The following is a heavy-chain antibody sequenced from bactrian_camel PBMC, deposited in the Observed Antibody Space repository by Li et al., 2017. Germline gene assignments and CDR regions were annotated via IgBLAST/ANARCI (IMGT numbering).Heavy chain of an antibody. CDR2: RDTDGTT. CDR1: TSTPNTYH. Sequence: QLVESGGGSVQTGGSLRLTCAASTSTPNTYHMAWFRQAHGLEREGVAFRDTDGTTSYADSVKGRFTISKDNAKNILYLQMDSLRPEDTAMYFCSADSPLNYKGAYCMGDRIRADSGYWGQGTQVTVS. J-gene: IGHJ6*01. CDR3: SADSPLNYKGAYCMGDRIRADSGY. D-gene: IGHD3*01. V-gene: IGHV3S10*01.